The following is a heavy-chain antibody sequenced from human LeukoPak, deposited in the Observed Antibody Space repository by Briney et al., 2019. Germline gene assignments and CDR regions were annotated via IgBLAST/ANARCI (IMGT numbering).Heavy chain of an antibody. CDR1: GYSFSNFW. J-gene: IGHJ4*02. CDR3: ARLYGIRDFDH. V-gene: IGHV5-10-1*01. CDR2: IDPSDSYT. D-gene: IGHD2-8*01. Sequence: GESLKISCKASGYSFSNFWITWVRQMPGKGLEWMVRIDPSDSYTNYSPSFQGHVTISADKSISTAYLQWSSLKASDTAMYYCARLYGIRDFDHWGQGTLVTVSS.